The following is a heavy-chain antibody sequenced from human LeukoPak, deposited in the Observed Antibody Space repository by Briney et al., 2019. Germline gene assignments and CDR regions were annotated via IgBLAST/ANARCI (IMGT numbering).Heavy chain of an antibody. V-gene: IGHV4-39*07. Sequence: SETLSLTCTVFGGSISSSSYFWGWIRQPAGKGLEWIGSISHSGSTYYDPSLKSRVTISVDTSKNQFSLKLSSVTAADTAVYYCARIGLVEMATITDWGQGTLVTVSS. CDR3: ARIGLVEMATITD. J-gene: IGHJ4*02. CDR1: GGSISSSSYF. D-gene: IGHD5-24*01. CDR2: ISHSGST.